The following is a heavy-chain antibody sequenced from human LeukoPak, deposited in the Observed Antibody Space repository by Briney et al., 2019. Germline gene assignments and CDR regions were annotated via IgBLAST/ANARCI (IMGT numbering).Heavy chain of an antibody. CDR1: GGSISGSY. D-gene: IGHD6-19*01. Sequence: SETLSLTCTVSGGSISGSYWSWIRQPAGKGLEWIGRIYSSGSTNYNPSLKSRVTMSVDTSKNQVSLKLNSVTAADTAVYYCARLRRAGWLEYYFDYWGQGTLVTVSS. J-gene: IGHJ4*02. V-gene: IGHV4-4*07. CDR2: IYSSGST. CDR3: ARLRRAGWLEYYFDY.